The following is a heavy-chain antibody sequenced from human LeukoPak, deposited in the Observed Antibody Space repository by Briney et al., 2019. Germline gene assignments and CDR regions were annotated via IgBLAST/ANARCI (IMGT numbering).Heavy chain of an antibody. J-gene: IGHJ4*02. CDR1: GGTFSDYT. CDR3: ASLPVDTSMVSDY. D-gene: IGHD5-18*01. V-gene: IGHV1-69*02. CDR2: IIPIVDIP. Sequence: SVKVSCKASGGTFSDYTINWVRQAPGQGLEWMGRIIPIVDIPNYAQKFQGRVTITADKSTSTAYMELSSLRSEDTAVYYCASLPVDTSMVSDYWGQGTLVTVSP.